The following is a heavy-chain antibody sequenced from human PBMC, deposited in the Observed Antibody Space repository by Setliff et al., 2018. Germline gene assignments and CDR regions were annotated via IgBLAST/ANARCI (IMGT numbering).Heavy chain of an antibody. CDR3: ARDQFRKSGGLYS. CDR2: ISDDGTNE. CDR1: GITFKNAW. Sequence: PGGSLRLSCSVSGITFKNAWMTWVRQAPVKGLEWVATISDDGTNEFYADSVKGRFTVFRDNSKNTLYLQMSSLRPDDAAMYYCARDQFRKSGGLYSWGQGTLVTVSS. V-gene: IGHV3-30*03. D-gene: IGHD2-15*01. J-gene: IGHJ5*02.